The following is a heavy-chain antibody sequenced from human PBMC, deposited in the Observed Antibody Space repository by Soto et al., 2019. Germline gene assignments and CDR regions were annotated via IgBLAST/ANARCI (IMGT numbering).Heavy chain of an antibody. Sequence: QMQLVQSGPDVKKPGTSVKVSCRASGFTFTSSAVQWVRQARGQRLEWIGWIVVGSGSTNFVQKFHERVTLTRDMSTSAVYMELSSLRSEDRAVYYFAGLRSTAVVLWGQGPLVTVAS. D-gene: IGHD2-8*02. V-gene: IGHV1-58*01. CDR1: GFTFTSSA. J-gene: IGHJ4*02. CDR3: AGLRSTAVVL. CDR2: IVVGSGST.